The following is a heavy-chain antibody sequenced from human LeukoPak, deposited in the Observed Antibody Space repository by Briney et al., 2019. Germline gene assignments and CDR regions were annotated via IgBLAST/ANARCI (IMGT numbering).Heavy chain of an antibody. J-gene: IGHJ4*02. D-gene: IGHD5-12*01. V-gene: IGHV4-30-2*01. CDR1: GGSISSGGYY. CDR2: IYHSGST. CDR3: ARAAGGDILDY. Sequence: PSQTLSLTCTVSGGSISSGGYYWSWIRQPPGKGLEWIGYIYHSGSTYYNPSLKSRVTISVDRSKNQFSLKLSSVTAADTAVYYCARAAGGDILDYWGQGTLVTVSS.